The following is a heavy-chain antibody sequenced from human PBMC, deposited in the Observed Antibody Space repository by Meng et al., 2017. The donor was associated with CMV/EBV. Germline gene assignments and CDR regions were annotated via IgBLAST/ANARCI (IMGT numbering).Heavy chain of an antibody. CDR3: ARRDGGSNSGDYYYYGMDV. CDR1: GFTFTSYS. D-gene: IGHD4-11*01. J-gene: IGHJ6*02. Sequence: GESLKISCAASGFTFTSYSMNWVRQAPGKGLEWVSSISSSSSSYIYYADSVKGRFTISRDNAKNSLYLQMNSLRAEDTAVYYCARRDGGSNSGDYYYYGMDVWGQGTTVTVSS. CDR2: ISSSSSSYI. V-gene: IGHV3-21*01.